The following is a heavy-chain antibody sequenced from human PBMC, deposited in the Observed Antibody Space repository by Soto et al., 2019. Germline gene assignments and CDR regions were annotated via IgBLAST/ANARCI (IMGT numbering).Heavy chain of an antibody. V-gene: IGHV4-34*01. CDR2: INHSGST. D-gene: IGHD2-2*01. CDR3: ARGRGRCSSTSCYHTHRYYYYMDV. CDR1: GGSFSGYY. Sequence: PSETLSLTCAVYGGSFSGYYWSWIRQPPGKGLEWIGEINHSGSTNYNPPLKSRVTISVDTSKNQFSLKLSSVTAADTAVYYCARGRGRCSSTSCYHTHRYYYYMDVWGKGTTVTVSS. J-gene: IGHJ6*03.